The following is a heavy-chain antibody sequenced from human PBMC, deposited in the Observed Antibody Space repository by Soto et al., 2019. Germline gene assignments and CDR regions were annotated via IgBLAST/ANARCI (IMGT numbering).Heavy chain of an antibody. CDR3: ARGGIFDSRGYYYFGAFDI. CDR1: GYTFTSYA. CDR2: INAGNGNT. J-gene: IGHJ3*02. D-gene: IGHD3-22*01. Sequence: ASVKVSCKASGYTFTSYAMHWVRQAPGQRLEWMGWINAGNGNTKYSQKFQGRVTITRDTSASTAYMELSSLRSEDTAVYYCARGGIFDSRGYYYFGAFDIWGKGTMVTVSS. V-gene: IGHV1-3*01.